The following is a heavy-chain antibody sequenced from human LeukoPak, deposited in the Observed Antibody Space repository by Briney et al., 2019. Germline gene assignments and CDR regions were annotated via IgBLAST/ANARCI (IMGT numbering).Heavy chain of an antibody. CDR1: GFPFSSYW. CDR3: ARWGLVRGARYMDV. V-gene: IGHV3-20*04. J-gene: IGHJ6*03. Sequence: GGSLRLSCAASGFPFSSYWMHWVRQAPGKGLEWVSGINWNGGSTGYADSVKGRFTISRDNAKNSLYLQMNSLRAEDTALYYCARWGLVRGARYMDVWGKGTTVTVSS. CDR2: INWNGGST. D-gene: IGHD3-10*01.